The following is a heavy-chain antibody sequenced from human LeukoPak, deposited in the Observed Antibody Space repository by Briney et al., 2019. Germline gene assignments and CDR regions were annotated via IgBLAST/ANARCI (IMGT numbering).Heavy chain of an antibody. Sequence: GGSLRLSCAASGFTFSNYGMHWVRQAPGKGLEWVAVISYDGSNKYYADSVKGRFTISRDNSKNTLYLQMNSLRAEDTAVYYCARGHYYGSGSHDAFDIWGQGTMVTVSS. V-gene: IGHV3-30*03. CDR1: GFTFSNYG. D-gene: IGHD3-10*01. CDR3: ARGHYYGSGSHDAFDI. CDR2: ISYDGSNK. J-gene: IGHJ3*02.